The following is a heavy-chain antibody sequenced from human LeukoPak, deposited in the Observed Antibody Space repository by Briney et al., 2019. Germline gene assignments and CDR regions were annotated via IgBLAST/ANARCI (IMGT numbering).Heavy chain of an antibody. CDR3: ASRDRGYYYGMDV. CDR2: IHSGGRT. CDR1: GITVSSNY. J-gene: IGHJ6*02. V-gene: IGHV3-66*01. Sequence: PGGSLRLSCAASGITVSSNYMSWVRQAPGKGLEWVSVIHSGGRTYYADSAKGRFTISRDNSKNTLYLQMNSLRVEDTAVYYCASRDRGYYYGMDVWGQGTTVTVSS. D-gene: IGHD3-10*01.